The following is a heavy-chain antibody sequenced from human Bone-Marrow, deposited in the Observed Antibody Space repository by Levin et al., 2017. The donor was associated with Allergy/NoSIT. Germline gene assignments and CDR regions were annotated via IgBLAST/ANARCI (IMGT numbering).Heavy chain of an antibody. J-gene: IGHJ3*02. CDR3: AREWVPINWKGPRHAFDI. V-gene: IGHV1-46*01. Sequence: GESLKISCKASGYTFTSYYMHWVRQAPGQGLEWMGIINPSGGSTSYAQKFQGRVTMTRDTSTSTVYMELSSLRSEDTAVYYCAREWVPINWKGPRHAFDIWGQGTMVTVSS. CDR1: GYTFTSYY. D-gene: IGHD1-20*01. CDR2: INPSGGST.